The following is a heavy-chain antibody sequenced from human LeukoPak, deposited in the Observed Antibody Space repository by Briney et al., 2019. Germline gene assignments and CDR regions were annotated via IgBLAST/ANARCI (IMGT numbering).Heavy chain of an antibody. Sequence: GASVKVSCKASGGTFSSYAISWVRQAPGQGLEWMGGIIPIFGTANYAQKFQGRVTITTDESTSTAYMELSSLRSEDTAVYYCARERAPHWYDFRNWFDPWGQGTLVTVSS. CDR2: IIPIFGTA. D-gene: IGHD3-3*01. CDR3: ARERAPHWYDFRNWFDP. CDR1: GGTFSSYA. J-gene: IGHJ5*02. V-gene: IGHV1-69*05.